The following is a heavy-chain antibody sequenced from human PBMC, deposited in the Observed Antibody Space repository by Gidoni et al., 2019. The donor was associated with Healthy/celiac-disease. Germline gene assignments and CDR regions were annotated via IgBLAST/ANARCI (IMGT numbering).Heavy chain of an antibody. CDR3: VKDGRSSGWYYFDY. D-gene: IGHD6-19*01. Sequence: EVQLVESGGGLVQPGGALSLAGSAPGVTFSRYAMHWVRQAPGKGLEYVSAISSNGGSTYYADSVKGRFTISRDNSKNTLYLQMSSLRAEDTAVYYCVKDGRSSGWYYFDYWGQGTLVTVSS. J-gene: IGHJ4*02. CDR2: ISSNGGST. V-gene: IGHV3-64D*06. CDR1: GVTFSRYA.